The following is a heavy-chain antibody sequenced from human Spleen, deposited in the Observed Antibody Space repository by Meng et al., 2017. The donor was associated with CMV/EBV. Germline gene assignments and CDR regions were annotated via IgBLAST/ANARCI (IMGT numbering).Heavy chain of an antibody. CDR3: ARVGPTGWFDP. CDR2: IHHSGNT. J-gene: IGHJ5*02. CDR1: GGSISSAGYH. V-gene: IGHV4-30-4*08. D-gene: IGHD1-1*01. Sequence: TVSGGSISSAGYHWIWIRQPPGKGLEYLGYIHHSGNTYYNPSFKSRLAMSVDTSKNQFSLRVNSMTVADTAVYFCARVGPTGWFDPWGQGTLVTVSS.